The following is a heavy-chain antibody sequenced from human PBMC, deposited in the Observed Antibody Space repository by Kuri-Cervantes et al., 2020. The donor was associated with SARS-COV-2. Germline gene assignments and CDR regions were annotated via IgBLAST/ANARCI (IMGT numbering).Heavy chain of an antibody. D-gene: IGHD4-17*01. CDR2: VNHRGST. CDR3: ARAYGFLRYIYYMDV. J-gene: IGHJ6*03. V-gene: IGHV4-34*01. CDR1: GYSISSGYY. Sequence: ESLKISCAVSGYSISSGYYWNWIRQSPGKGLEWIDEVNHRGSTNYNPSLKSRVTISVDTSSKQFSLHLGSVTAADTAVYYCARAYGFLRYIYYMDVWGRGTTVTVSS.